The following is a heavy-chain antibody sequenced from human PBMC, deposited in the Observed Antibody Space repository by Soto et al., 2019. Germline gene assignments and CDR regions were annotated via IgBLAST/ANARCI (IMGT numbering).Heavy chain of an antibody. V-gene: IGHV5-51*01. CDR3: AKDMRGGSSSSRYYYGLDV. D-gene: IGHD6-13*01. J-gene: IGHJ6*02. Sequence: GESLKISCKGSGYSFTSYWIGWVRQMPGKGLEWMGIVYPGDSDTRYSPSFQGQVTISADKSISTAYLQWSSLKASDTAMYYCAKDMRGGSSSSRYYYGLDVWGQGATVTVSS. CDR2: VYPGDSDT. CDR1: GYSFTSYW.